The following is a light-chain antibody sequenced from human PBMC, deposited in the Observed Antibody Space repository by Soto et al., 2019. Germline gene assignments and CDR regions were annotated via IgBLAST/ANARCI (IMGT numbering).Light chain of an antibody. Sequence: QSALTQPASVSGSPGQSITISCTGTSSDVGGYNYVSWYQQHPGKAPKLMIYDVSNRPSGVSNRFSGSKSGNTASLTISGLQAXXXXXXYCSSYTSSSTPVVFGGGTKLTVL. CDR1: SSDVGGYNY. CDR3: SSYTSSSTPVV. J-gene: IGLJ2*01. V-gene: IGLV2-14*01. CDR2: DVS.